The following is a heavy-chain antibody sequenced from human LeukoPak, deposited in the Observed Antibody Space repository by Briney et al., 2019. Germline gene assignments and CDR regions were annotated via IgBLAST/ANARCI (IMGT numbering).Heavy chain of an antibody. V-gene: IGHV3-48*01. J-gene: IGHJ4*02. CDR2: ISGDSRTI. D-gene: IGHD3-22*01. CDR3: ARDRHSSVDY. CDR1: GFTFSTYS. Sequence: GGSLRLSCAASGFTFSTYSMIWVRQAPGKGLEWLSYISGDSRTIYYPDSVRGRFTISRDNAKNSLYLQLISLRAEDTAVYYCARDRHSSVDYWGQGTLVTVSS.